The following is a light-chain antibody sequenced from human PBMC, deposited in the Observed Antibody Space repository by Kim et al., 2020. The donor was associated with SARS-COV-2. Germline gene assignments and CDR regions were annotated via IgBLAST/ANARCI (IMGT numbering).Light chain of an antibody. CDR3: QQYNNWPPWT. V-gene: IGKV3-15*01. CDR1: QSVGTN. CDR2: AAS. J-gene: IGKJ1*01. Sequence: EIVMTQAPATLSLSPGERATLSCRASQSVGTNLAWYQQKPGQPPRLLIYAASTRATGIPARFSGSGSGTHFTLTISSLQSEDFAVYYCQQYNNWPPWTFGQGTKVDIK.